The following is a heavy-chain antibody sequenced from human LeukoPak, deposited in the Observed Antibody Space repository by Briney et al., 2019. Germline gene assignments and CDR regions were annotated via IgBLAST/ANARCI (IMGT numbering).Heavy chain of an antibody. CDR2: IIPILGIA. CDR3: ARGWSISGSGSYRDY. D-gene: IGHD3-10*01. Sequence: SVKVSCKASGGTFSSYAISWVRQAPGQGLEWMGRIIPILGIANYAQKFQGRVTITADESTSTAYMELSSLRSEDTAVYYCARGWSISGSGSYRDYWGQGTLVTVSS. CDR1: GGTFSSYA. V-gene: IGHV1-69*04. J-gene: IGHJ4*02.